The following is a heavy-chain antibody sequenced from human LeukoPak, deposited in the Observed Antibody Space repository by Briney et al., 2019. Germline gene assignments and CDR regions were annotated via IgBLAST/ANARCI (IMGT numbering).Heavy chain of an antibody. J-gene: IGHJ4*02. CDR1: GFTFSDYY. V-gene: IGHV3-11*01. CDR3: ARGRTSHYFDY. Sequence: GGSLRLSCAASGFTFSDYYMSWIRQAPGKGLEWVSYSSDVDSTIYYADSVKGRFTISRDTDKNLLYLQMNSLRAEDTAFYYCARGRTSHYFDYWGQGTLVTVPS. CDR2: SSDVDSTI. D-gene: IGHD2-2*01.